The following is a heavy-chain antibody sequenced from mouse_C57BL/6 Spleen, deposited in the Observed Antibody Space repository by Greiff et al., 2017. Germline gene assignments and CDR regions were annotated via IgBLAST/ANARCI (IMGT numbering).Heavy chain of an antibody. CDR2: IDPENGDT. D-gene: IGHD4-1*01. J-gene: IGHJ4*01. CDR1: GFNIKDDY. V-gene: IGHV14-4*01. CDR3: TTVLGRAMDY. Sequence: EVHLVESGAELVRPGASVKLSCTASGFNIKDDYMHWVKQRPEQGLEWIGWIDPENGDTEYASKFQGKATITADTSSNTAYLQLSSLTSEDTAVYYWTTVLGRAMDYWGQGTSVTVSS.